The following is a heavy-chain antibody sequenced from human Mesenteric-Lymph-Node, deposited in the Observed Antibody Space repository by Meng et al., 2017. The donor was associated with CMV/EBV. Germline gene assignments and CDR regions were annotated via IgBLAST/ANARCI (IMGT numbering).Heavy chain of an antibody. Sequence: SCKASGRTFSSYAISCVRQAPGQGLEWMGGIIPIFGTANYAQKFQGRVTITTDESTSTAYMELSSLRSEDTAVYYCARVGRTDYYFDYWGQGTLVTVSS. D-gene: IGHD1-14*01. V-gene: IGHV1-69*05. CDR1: GRTFSSYA. CDR2: IIPIFGTA. CDR3: ARVGRTDYYFDY. J-gene: IGHJ4*02.